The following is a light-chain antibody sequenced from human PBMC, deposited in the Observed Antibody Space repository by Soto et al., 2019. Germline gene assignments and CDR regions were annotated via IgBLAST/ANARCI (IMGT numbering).Light chain of an antibody. CDR2: GAS. Sequence: EIVMTQSPASLSVSPGERATLSCRASQTVGNNLAWYQQKPGQAPRLLIYGASTRATGIPARFSGNGSGTEFTLTISSLQSEDVALYSCLQYDYWPPWTFGQGTKVDIK. V-gene: IGKV3-15*01. CDR1: QTVGNN. J-gene: IGKJ1*01. CDR3: LQYDYWPPWT.